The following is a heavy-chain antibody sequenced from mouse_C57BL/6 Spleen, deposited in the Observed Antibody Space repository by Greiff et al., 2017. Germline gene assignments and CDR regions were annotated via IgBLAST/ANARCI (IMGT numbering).Heavy chain of an antibody. D-gene: IGHD2-4*01. CDR2: IYPGDGDT. CDR1: GYAFSSSW. CDR3: ARSYYDYEGFAY. V-gene: IGHV1-82*01. Sequence: VKLMESGPELVKPGASVKISCKASGYAFSSSWMNWVKQRPGQGLEWIGRIYPGDGDTNYNGKFKGKATLAADKSSSTAYMQLSSLTSEDSAVYFCARSYYDYEGFAYWGQGTLVTVAA. J-gene: IGHJ3*01.